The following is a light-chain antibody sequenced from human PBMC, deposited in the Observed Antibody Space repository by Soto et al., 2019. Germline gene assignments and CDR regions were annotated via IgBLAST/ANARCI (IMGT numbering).Light chain of an antibody. CDR3: CSYAGSSNFYV. Sequence: QSALTQPASVSGSPGQSITVSCTGTSSDVGSYNLVSWYQHHPGKAPQLMMYEVTKRPSGVSDRFSGSKSGNTASLTISGLQAEDEADYYCCSYAGSSNFYVFGTGTKVTVL. CDR2: EVT. V-gene: IGLV2-23*02. J-gene: IGLJ1*01. CDR1: SSDVGSYNL.